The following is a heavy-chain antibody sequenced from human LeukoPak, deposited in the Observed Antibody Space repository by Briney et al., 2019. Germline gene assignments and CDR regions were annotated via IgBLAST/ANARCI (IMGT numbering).Heavy chain of an antibody. Sequence: GGTLRLSCAASGFTFSSYEMNWVPQAPGKGLEWVSYISSSGSTIYYADSVKVRFTISRDNAKNSLYLQMNSLRAEDTAVYYCAELGITMIGGVWGKGTTVTISS. CDR3: AELGITMIGGV. J-gene: IGHJ6*04. CDR1: GFTFSSYE. D-gene: IGHD3-10*02. CDR2: ISSSGSTI. V-gene: IGHV3-48*03.